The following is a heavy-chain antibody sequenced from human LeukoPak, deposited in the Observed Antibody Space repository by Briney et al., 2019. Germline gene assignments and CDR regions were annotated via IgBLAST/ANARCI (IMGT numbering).Heavy chain of an antibody. J-gene: IGHJ4*02. V-gene: IGHV1-2*04. CDR3: ARDLYPYSSSWTFDY. CDR1: GGTFSSYA. D-gene: IGHD6-13*01. CDR2: INPNSGGT. Sequence: ASVKVSCKASGGTFSSYAISWVRQAPGQGLEWMGWINPNSGGTNYAQKFQGWVTITRDTSISTAYMELSRLRSDDTAVYYCARDLYPYSSSWTFDYWGQGTLVTVSS.